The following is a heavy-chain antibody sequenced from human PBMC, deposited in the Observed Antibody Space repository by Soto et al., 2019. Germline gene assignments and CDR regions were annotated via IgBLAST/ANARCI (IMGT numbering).Heavy chain of an antibody. CDR2: ISYDGSNK. CDR1: GFTFSSYG. D-gene: IGHD2-15*01. CDR3: AKDGGSAPLLGYFQH. V-gene: IGHV3-30*18. Sequence: QVQLVESGGGVVQPGRSLRLSCAASGFTFSSYGMYWVRQAPGKGLEWVAVISYDGSNKYYADSVKGRFTISRDNSKNTLYLQMNSLRAEDTAVYYCAKDGGSAPLLGYFQHWGQGTLVTVSS. J-gene: IGHJ1*01.